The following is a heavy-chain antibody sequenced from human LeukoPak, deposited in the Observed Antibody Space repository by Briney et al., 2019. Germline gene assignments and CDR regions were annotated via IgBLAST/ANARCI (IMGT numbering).Heavy chain of an antibody. D-gene: IGHD2-21*01. CDR2: IRSKDQNSAT. Sequence: PGGSLRLSCAASGFTFSSYAIHWVRQASGKGLEWVGRIRSKDQNSATAYAESVKGRFTISRDDSKNMAYLQMNSLRIEDTSVYYCESSITKAGGSWGQGTLVTVSS. J-gene: IGHJ5*02. CDR3: ESSITKAGGS. CDR1: GFTFSSYA. V-gene: IGHV3-73*01.